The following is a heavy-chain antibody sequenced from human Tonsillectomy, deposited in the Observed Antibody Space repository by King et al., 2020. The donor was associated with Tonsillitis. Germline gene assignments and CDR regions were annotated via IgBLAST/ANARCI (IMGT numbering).Heavy chain of an antibody. V-gene: IGHV4-59*12. J-gene: IGHJ4*02. Sequence: QLQESGPGLVKPSETLSLTCSVSGGSINSYYWNWIRLPPGKGLEWIGYVSHSGSTNYNPSLKSRVTISLDTSKNHFSLNLNSVTAAETAVYYCARAELVTAVFDYWGQGSLVTVSS. CDR3: ARAELVTAVFDY. CDR2: VSHSGST. D-gene: IGHD4-23*01. CDR1: GGSINSYY.